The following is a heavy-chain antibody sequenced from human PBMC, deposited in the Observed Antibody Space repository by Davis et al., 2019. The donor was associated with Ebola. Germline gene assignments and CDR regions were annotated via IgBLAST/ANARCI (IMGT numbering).Heavy chain of an antibody. J-gene: IGHJ4*02. CDR2: LNPNSGNT. Sequence: ASVKVSCKASGYTFTSYDINWVRQATGQGLERMGWLNPNSGNTGYAQKFQGRVTMTRNTSISTAYMELSSLRSEDTAVYYCARESSSGWYFDYWGQGTLVTVSS. CDR3: ARESSSGWYFDY. D-gene: IGHD6-19*01. V-gene: IGHV1-8*01. CDR1: GYTFTSYD.